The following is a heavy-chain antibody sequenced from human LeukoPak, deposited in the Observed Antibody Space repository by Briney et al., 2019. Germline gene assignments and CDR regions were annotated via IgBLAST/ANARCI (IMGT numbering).Heavy chain of an antibody. D-gene: IGHD5-24*01. J-gene: IGHJ4*02. CDR3: ARQDRDGYNSDDY. CDR2: IYYSGST. V-gene: IGHV4-31*03. CDR1: GGSISSGGFY. Sequence: SETLSLTCTVSGGSISSGGFYWSWIRQHPGKGLEWIGYIYYSGSTYYNPSLKSRVTISVDTSKNQFSLKLSSVTAADTAVYYCARQDRDGYNSDDYWGQGTLVTVSS.